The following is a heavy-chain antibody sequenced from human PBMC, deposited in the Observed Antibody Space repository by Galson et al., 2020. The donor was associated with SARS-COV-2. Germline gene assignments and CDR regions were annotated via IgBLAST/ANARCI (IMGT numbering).Heavy chain of an antibody. CDR3: ARDLFRPAPRRSGGSVGQYYYYYGMDV. J-gene: IGHJ6*02. CDR1: GGSISSGGYY. Sequence: SETLSLTCTVSGGSISSGGYYWSWIRQHPGKGLEWIGYIYYSGSTYYNPSLKSRVTISVDTSKNQFSLKLSSVTAADTAVYYCARDLFRPAPRRSGGSVGQYYYYYGMDVWGQGTTVTVSS. CDR2: IYYSGST. D-gene: IGHD2-2*01. V-gene: IGHV4-31*03.